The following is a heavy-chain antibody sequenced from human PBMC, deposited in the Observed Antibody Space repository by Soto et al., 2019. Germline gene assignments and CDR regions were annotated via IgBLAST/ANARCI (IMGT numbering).Heavy chain of an antibody. CDR3: ARGSASKSGHLWYFDL. CDR1: GFTFDTYT. J-gene: IGHJ2*01. CDR2: ISATTTYK. Sequence: GSLLLSFTASGFTFDTYTMNWLRQAAGRGLEWVSSISATTTYKYYAASVEGRFTISRDSAKNSLYLQTTSLGAEDTAVYYCARGSASKSGHLWYFDLWGRGTRVTVSS. V-gene: IGHV3-21*01. D-gene: IGHD2-8*02.